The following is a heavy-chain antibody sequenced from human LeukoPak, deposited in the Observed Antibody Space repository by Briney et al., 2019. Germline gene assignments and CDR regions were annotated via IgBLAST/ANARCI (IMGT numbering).Heavy chain of an antibody. CDR3: ARTDTAMVNDFDY. Sequence: PVKVSCKASGGTFSSYATSWVRQAPGQGLEWMGGIIPIFGTANYAQKFQGRVTITTDESTSTAYMELSSLRSEDTAVYYCARTDTAMVNDFDYWGQGTLVTVSS. J-gene: IGHJ4*02. V-gene: IGHV1-69*05. CDR1: GGTFSSYA. CDR2: IIPIFGTA. D-gene: IGHD5-18*01.